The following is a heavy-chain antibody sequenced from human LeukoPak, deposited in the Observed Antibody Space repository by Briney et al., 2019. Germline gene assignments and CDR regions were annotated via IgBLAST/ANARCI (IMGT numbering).Heavy chain of an antibody. CDR1: GYTFTSYG. Sequence: GASVKVSCKASGYTFTSYGISWVRQAPGQGLEWMGWISAYNGNTNYAQKLQGRVTMTTDTSTSTAYMELRSLRSDGTAVYYCARALGYCSSTSCLYDYWGQGTLVTVSS. CDR3: ARALGYCSSTSCLYDY. J-gene: IGHJ4*02. D-gene: IGHD2-2*01. V-gene: IGHV1-18*04. CDR2: ISAYNGNT.